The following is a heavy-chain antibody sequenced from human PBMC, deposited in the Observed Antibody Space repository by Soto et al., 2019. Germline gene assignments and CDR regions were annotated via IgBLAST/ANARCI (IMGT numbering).Heavy chain of an antibody. D-gene: IGHD4-17*01. CDR1: GGSISSYY. CDR3: ARVIGDYGYYYYYGMDV. J-gene: IGHJ6*02. Sequence: SETLYLTCTVSGGSISSYYWSWIRQPPGKGLEWIGYIYYSGSTNYNPSLKSRVTISVDTSKNQFSLKLSSVTAADTAVYYCARVIGDYGYYYYYGMDVWGQGATVTVSS. V-gene: IGHV4-59*01. CDR2: IYYSGST.